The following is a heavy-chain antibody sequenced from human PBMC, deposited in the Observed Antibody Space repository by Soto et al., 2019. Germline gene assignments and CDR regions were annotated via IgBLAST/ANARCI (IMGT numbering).Heavy chain of an antibody. Sequence: SETLSLTCTVSGGSISNYYWNWIRQSPGKGLEWIGYIYSSWSTHYNPSLQNRVTISIDTSKNQVSLNVNSVTAADTAVYYCARDHPHSYGIYYFDYWGQGTLVTVSS. CDR2: IYSSWST. D-gene: IGHD5-18*01. V-gene: IGHV4-59*01. J-gene: IGHJ4*02. CDR3: ARDHPHSYGIYYFDY. CDR1: GGSISNYY.